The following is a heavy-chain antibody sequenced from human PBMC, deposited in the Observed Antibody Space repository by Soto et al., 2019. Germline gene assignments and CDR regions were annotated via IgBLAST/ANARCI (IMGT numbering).Heavy chain of an antibody. CDR3: VRARIDV. CDR1: GYIFSAYW. Sequence: EVQLVESGGGLVQPGGSLRLSCAASGYIFSAYWMTWVRQAPGKGLEWVANINPDGSEKYYVDSVKGRFTISRDNVKNSLFLQVNTLRAEDPALYYCVRARIDVWGRGTLVTVSS. V-gene: IGHV3-7*01. CDR2: INPDGSEK. J-gene: IGHJ2*01.